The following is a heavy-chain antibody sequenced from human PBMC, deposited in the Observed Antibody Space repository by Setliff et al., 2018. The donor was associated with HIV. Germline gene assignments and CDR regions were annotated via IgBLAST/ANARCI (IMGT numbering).Heavy chain of an antibody. Sequence: SETLSLTCTVSGGPMSGYYWSWLRQSPVKGLEWIGYIYSSGTTNYNPSFKSRVSISLDTSRSQFSLMLSPVTAADTAIYYCAKYWRASGTYVFDIWGLGTMVTVSS. J-gene: IGHJ3*02. V-gene: IGHV4-4*08. CDR1: GGPMSGYY. CDR3: AKYWRASGTYVFDI. D-gene: IGHD2-15*01. CDR2: IYSSGTT.